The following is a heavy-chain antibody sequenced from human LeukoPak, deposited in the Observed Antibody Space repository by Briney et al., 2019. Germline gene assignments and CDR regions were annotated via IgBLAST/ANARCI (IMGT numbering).Heavy chain of an antibody. D-gene: IGHD5-18*01. CDR3: ARHRGGGYSTYYSYYYYMDV. J-gene: IGHJ6*03. Sequence: SETLSLTCTVSGYSISSGYYWGWIRQPPGKGLEWIGEINHSGSTNYNPSLKSRVTISVDTSKNQFSLKLSSVTAADTAVYYCARHRGGGYSTYYSYYYYMDVWGKGTTVTISS. CDR1: GYSISSGYY. CDR2: INHSGST. V-gene: IGHV4-38-2*02.